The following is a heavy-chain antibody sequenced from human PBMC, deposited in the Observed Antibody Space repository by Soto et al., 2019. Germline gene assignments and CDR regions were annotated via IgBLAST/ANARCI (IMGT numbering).Heavy chain of an antibody. CDR3: ARDMKDFRSGYISYYYYGMDV. CDR1: GYTFTTYY. Sequence: ASVKFSCKASGYTFTTYYLHWVRQAPGQGLEWMGVINPSASITIYAQKFQGRVTVTRDTSTSTVYMELSSLRSEDTAMYYCARDMKDFRSGYISYYYYGMDVWGQGTTVTVSS. CDR2: INPSASIT. V-gene: IGHV1-46*01. J-gene: IGHJ6*02. D-gene: IGHD3-3*01.